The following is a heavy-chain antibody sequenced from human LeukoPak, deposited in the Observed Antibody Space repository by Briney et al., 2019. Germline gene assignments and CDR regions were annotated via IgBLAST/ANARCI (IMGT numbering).Heavy chain of an antibody. D-gene: IGHD6-13*01. Sequence: GGSLRLACAASGLTFSSYAMTWVRQAPGKGLEWVSAFSATDGSAQYAESVEGRFTISRDNSKNTLFLQMNSLGAEDTAVYYCARAKIAAAGTGAFDVWGQGTLVTVSS. V-gene: IGHV3-23*01. CDR2: FSATDGSA. CDR1: GLTFSSYA. CDR3: ARAKIAAAGTGAFDV. J-gene: IGHJ3*01.